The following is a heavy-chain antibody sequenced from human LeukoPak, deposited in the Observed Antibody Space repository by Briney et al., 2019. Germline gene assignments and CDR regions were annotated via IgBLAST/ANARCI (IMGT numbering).Heavy chain of an antibody. J-gene: IGHJ4*02. V-gene: IGHV3-53*01. CDR1: GFTVSSNY. D-gene: IGHD3-10*01. CDR3: ARAPRGDYFDY. CDR2: IYSGGST. Sequence: GGSLRLSCAASGFTVSSNYMSWVRQAPGKGLEWVSVIYSGGSTYYADSVKGRFAISRDNSKNTLYLQMSSLRAEDTAVYYCARAPRGDYFDYWGQGTLVTVSS.